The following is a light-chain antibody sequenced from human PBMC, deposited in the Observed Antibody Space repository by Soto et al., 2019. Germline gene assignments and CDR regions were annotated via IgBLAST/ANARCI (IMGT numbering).Light chain of an antibody. J-gene: IGLJ2*01. CDR1: SSNIGAGYD. V-gene: IGLV1-40*01. CDR2: GNT. Sequence: QSVLTQPPSVSGAPGQRVTISCTGNSSNIGAGYDVHWYQQFPGAAPKVLIHGNTNRPAGVPARFSGSKSGPSASLAITGRGAGEGADYYGQPYHGSRVVFGGGTNLTAL. CDR3: QPYHGSRVV.